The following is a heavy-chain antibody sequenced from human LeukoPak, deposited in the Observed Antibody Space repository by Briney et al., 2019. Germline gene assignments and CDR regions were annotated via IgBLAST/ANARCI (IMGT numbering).Heavy chain of an antibody. Sequence: GASVKVSCKASGGTFSSYAISWVRQAPGQGLEWMGGIIPIFGTANYAQKFQGRVTITADESTSTAYMELSSLRSEDTAVYYCASSYYDGSGYYYSLDYWGQGTLVTVSS. CDR3: ASSYYDGSGYYYSLDY. CDR2: IIPIFGTA. CDR1: GGTFSSYA. J-gene: IGHJ4*02. V-gene: IGHV1-69*13. D-gene: IGHD3-22*01.